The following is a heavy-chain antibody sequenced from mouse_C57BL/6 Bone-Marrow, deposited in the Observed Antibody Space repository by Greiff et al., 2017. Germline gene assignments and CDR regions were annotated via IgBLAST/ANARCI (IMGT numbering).Heavy chain of an antibody. CDR3: GRRRRNYYSYSGARDY. D-gene: IGHD2-12*01. CDR1: GYAFSSSW. Sequence: QVQLQQSGPELVKPVASVMISCKASGYAFSSSWMNWVKQRPGKGLEWIGRIYPGDGDTNYNGKFKGNATLTADKTSRTAYMQLSSLLSEDSAVYYCGRRRRNYYSYSGARDYWGQGTSGTVSS. CDR2: IYPGDGDT. J-gene: IGHJ4*01. V-gene: IGHV1-82*01.